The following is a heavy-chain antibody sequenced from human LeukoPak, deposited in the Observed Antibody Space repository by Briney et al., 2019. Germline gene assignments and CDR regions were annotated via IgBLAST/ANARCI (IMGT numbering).Heavy chain of an antibody. V-gene: IGHV3-23*01. D-gene: IGHD6-19*01. CDR1: GFTFSSYA. J-gene: IGHJ4*01. CDR3: ATTRPYGTTWAGAFED. CDR2: IGGTDGRT. Sequence: GGSLRLSCAASGFTFSSYAMNWVRQAPGKGLEWVSVIGGTDGRTNYADSVQGRFITSRDNSENTFVLEMNSLRAEDTAVYYCATTRPYGTTWAGAFEDWGQGTPVTVSS.